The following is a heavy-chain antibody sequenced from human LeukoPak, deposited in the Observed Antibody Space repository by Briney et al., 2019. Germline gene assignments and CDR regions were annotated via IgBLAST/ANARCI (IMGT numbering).Heavy chain of an antibody. CDR1: GGSISSYY. Sequence: SETLSLTCTVSGGSISSYYWSWIRQPPGKGLEWIGYIYYSGSTNYNPPLKSRVTISVDTSKNQFSLKLSSVTAADTAVYYCGRATRYLSEVYWGQGTLVTVSS. D-gene: IGHD3-16*02. V-gene: IGHV4-59*01. CDR2: IYYSGST. J-gene: IGHJ4*02. CDR3: GRATRYLSEVY.